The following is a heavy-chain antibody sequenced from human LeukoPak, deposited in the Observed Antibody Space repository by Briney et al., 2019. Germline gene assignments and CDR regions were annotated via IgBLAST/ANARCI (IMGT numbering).Heavy chain of an antibody. CDR2: ISGSGGST. D-gene: IGHD5-18*01. Sequence: PGGSLRLSCAASGFTFSNYGMNWVRQAPGKGLEWVSAISGSGGSTYYADSVKGRFTISRDNSKNTLYLQMNSLRAGDTAVYYCAKDASLQLWLLLCAFDIWGQGTMVTVSS. CDR3: AKDASLQLWLLLCAFDI. V-gene: IGHV3-23*01. J-gene: IGHJ3*02. CDR1: GFTFSNYG.